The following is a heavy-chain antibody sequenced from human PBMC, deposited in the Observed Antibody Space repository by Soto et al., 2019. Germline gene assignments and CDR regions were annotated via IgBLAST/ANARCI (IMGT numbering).Heavy chain of an antibody. CDR1: GGSISSGGYY. V-gene: IGHV4-31*03. J-gene: IGHJ4*02. CDR3: ARESVVVSPVFDY. Sequence: QVQLQESGPGLVKPSQTLTLTCTVSGGSISSGGYYWSWIRQHPGKGLEWIGYIYYSGSTYYNPSLKSRVTISVDTSKNQFSLKLSSVTAADTAVYYCARESVVVSPVFDYWGQGTLVTVSS. D-gene: IGHD2-21*01. CDR2: IYYSGST.